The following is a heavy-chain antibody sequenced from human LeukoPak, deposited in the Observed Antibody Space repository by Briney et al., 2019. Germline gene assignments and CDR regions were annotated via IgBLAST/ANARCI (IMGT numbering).Heavy chain of an antibody. Sequence: PSETPSLTCAVYGGSFSGYYWSWIRQPPGKGLEWIGEINHSGSTNYNPSLKSRVTISVDTSKNQFSLKLSSVTAADTAVYYCARPMTTDANFDYWGQGTLVTVSS. V-gene: IGHV4-34*01. CDR1: GGSFSGYY. J-gene: IGHJ4*02. D-gene: IGHD4-11*01. CDR2: INHSGST. CDR3: ARPMTTDANFDY.